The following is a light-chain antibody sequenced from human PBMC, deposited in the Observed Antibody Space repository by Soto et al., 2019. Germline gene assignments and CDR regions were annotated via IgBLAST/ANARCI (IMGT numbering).Light chain of an antibody. J-gene: IGKJ5*01. CDR3: QQFGDLTFI. V-gene: IGKV1-33*01. CDR2: DAS. Sequence: DIQMTQSLSTLSAAVGDTVNITCQASQVINNYLNWYQQKPGQAPKLLIYDASGLEVGVPSRFSGSGSGTHFTLTISGLQPEDIATYYCQQFGDLTFIFGQGTRLEIK. CDR1: QVINNY.